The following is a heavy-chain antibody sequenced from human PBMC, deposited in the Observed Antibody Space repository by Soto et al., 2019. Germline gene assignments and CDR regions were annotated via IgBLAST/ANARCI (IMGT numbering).Heavy chain of an antibody. CDR2: ISYDGSNK. Sequence: QVQLVESGGGVVQPGRSLRLSCAASGFTFSSYAMHWVRQAPGKGLEWVAVISYDGSNKYYADSVKGRFTISRDNSKNTLYLQMNSLRAEDTAVYYSARDLRDTAMAYGMDVWGRGITVTVSS. V-gene: IGHV3-30-3*01. J-gene: IGHJ6*02. CDR3: ARDLRDTAMAYGMDV. D-gene: IGHD5-18*01. CDR1: GFTFSSYA.